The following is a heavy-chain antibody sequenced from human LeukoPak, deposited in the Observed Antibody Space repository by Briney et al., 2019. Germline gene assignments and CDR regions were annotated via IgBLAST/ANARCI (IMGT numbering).Heavy chain of an antibody. V-gene: IGHV3-74*01. D-gene: IGHD1-26*01. J-gene: IGHJ4*02. Sequence: GGSLRLSCAASGFTFSSYWMYWVRQGPGKGPVWVSHINNDGTTTTYADAVKGRFTISRDNAKNTPYLQMNSLRAEDTAVYYCTTVRMGATRDFDYWGQGTLVTVSS. CDR1: GFTFSSYW. CDR2: INNDGTTT. CDR3: TTVRMGATRDFDY.